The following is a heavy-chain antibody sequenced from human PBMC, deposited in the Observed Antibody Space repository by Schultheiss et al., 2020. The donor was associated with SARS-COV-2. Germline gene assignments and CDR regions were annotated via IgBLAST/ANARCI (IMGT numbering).Heavy chain of an antibody. D-gene: IGHD5-18*01. CDR1: GFTFSSYE. V-gene: IGHV3-48*03. J-gene: IGHJ6*02. CDR2: ISSSGSTI. Sequence: GSLRLSCAASGFTFSSYEMNWVRQAPGKGLEWVSYISSSGSTIYYADSVKGRFTISRDNAKNSLYLQMNSLRAEDTAVYYCARVGYSYGYEYYYGMDVWGQGTTVTVSS. CDR3: ARVGYSYGYEYYYGMDV.